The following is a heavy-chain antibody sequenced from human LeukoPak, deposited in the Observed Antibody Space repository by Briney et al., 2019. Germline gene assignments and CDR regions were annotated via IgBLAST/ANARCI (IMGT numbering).Heavy chain of an antibody. D-gene: IGHD6-19*01. CDR3: ARHTDRQWLASLSRGSFDY. Sequence: KPSETLSLTCKVSGCSISSNSYNWGWLPPPPGTELEWIVSIYYSGSTYYNPSLKRRVTISVDAYKNQFSLKLSSVTAADTAVYYCARHTDRQWLASLSRGSFDYWGQGTLVTVSS. V-gene: IGHV4-39*01. CDR2: IYYSGST. J-gene: IGHJ4*02. CDR1: GCSISSNSYN.